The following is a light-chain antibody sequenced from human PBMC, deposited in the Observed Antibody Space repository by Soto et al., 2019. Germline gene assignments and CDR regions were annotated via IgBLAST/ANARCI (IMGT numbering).Light chain of an antibody. V-gene: IGKV3-15*01. J-gene: IGKJ4*01. CDR2: GAS. CDR1: QSVSSN. Sequence: EIVMTQSTATLSVSPGERATLSCRASQSVSSNLAWYQQKPGQAPRLLIYGASTRATGIPARFSGSGSGTDFTLTISSLQSADFAVYYCQQYNNWPGTFGGGTKVEIK. CDR3: QQYNNWPGT.